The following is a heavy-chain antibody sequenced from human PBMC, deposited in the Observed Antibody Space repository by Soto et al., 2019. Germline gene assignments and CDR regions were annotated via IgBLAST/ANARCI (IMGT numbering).Heavy chain of an antibody. CDR2: INPNSGGT. Sequence: QVQLVQSGAEVKKPGASVKVSCKASGYTFTGYYMHCVRQAPGQGLEWMGWINPNSGGTNYAQKFQGRVSMTRDTSISTAYMELSRLRSDDTAVYYCAGFPGDGSSTSCPYPDFDYWGQGTLVTVSS. V-gene: IGHV1-2*02. CDR3: AGFPGDGSSTSCPYPDFDY. J-gene: IGHJ4*02. CDR1: GYTFTGYY. D-gene: IGHD2-2*01.